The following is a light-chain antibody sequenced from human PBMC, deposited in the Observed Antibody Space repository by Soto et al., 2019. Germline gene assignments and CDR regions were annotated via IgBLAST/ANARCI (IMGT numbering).Light chain of an antibody. Sequence: IPLTQSPSSLSASIGDRVTITCRASQDIDSYLAWYQQKPGNAPKLLIYAASTLHSGVPSRFSGSGSGTDFTLTISSLQPEDFVTYYCQQLNVNLLFGQGTKLEIK. J-gene: IGKJ2*01. CDR3: QQLNVNLL. V-gene: IGKV1-9*01. CDR2: AAS. CDR1: QDIDSY.